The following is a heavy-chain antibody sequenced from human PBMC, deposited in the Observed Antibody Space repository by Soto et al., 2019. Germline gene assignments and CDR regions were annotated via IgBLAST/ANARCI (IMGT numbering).Heavy chain of an antibody. Sequence: SETLSLTCTVSGGSISSGDYYWSWIRQPPGKGLEWIGYIYYTGITNYNPSLKSRVTISVDTSKNQFSLKLSSVTAADTALYYCARGGVPAAGTSGNWFDPWGQGTLVTVSS. J-gene: IGHJ5*02. V-gene: IGHV4-61*08. CDR2: IYYTGIT. D-gene: IGHD6-13*01. CDR3: ARGGVPAAGTSGNWFDP. CDR1: GGSISSGDYY.